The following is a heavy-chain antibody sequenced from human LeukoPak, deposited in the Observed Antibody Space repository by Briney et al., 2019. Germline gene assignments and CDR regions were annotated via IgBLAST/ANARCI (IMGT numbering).Heavy chain of an antibody. D-gene: IGHD3-16*01. CDR3: ATDRGGNYYYGMDV. CDR2: INTYNGNA. V-gene: IGHV1-18*01. Sequence: ASVKVSCKGSGYTFTNYGVSWVRQAPGQGLEWMGWINTYNGNAEYAQKVQDRVTMTTDTSTSTVYMELRSLRSDDSAVYFCATDRGGNYYYGMDVWGQGTTVTVSS. CDR1: GYTFTNYG. J-gene: IGHJ6*02.